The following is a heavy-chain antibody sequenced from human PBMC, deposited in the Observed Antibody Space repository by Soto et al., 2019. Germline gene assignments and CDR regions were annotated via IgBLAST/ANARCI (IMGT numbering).Heavy chain of an antibody. D-gene: IGHD4-4*01. V-gene: IGHV3-7*01. CDR3: ARRRDVRDKQRDYRGDAFDI. CDR1: GFTFSSYW. Sequence: GGSLRLSCAASGFTFSSYWMSWVRQAPGKGLEWVANIKQDGSEKYYVDSVKGRFTISRDNAKNSLYLQMNSLRAEDTAVYYCARRRDVRDKQRDYRGDAFDIWGQGTMVTVSS. J-gene: IGHJ3*02. CDR2: IKQDGSEK.